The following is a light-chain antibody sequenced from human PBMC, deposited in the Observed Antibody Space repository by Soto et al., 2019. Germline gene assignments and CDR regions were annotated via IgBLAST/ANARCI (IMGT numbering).Light chain of an antibody. V-gene: IGKV1-5*03. J-gene: IGKJ1*01. CDR3: QHYNCYSEA. CDR2: KAS. CDR1: QTISSW. Sequence: DIQMTQSPSTLSGSVGDRVTITCRASQTISSWLAWYQQKPGKAPKLLIYKASTLKSGVPSRFSGSGSGTEFTLTISSLPHDDFATYYCQHYNCYSEAFGQGTKVELK.